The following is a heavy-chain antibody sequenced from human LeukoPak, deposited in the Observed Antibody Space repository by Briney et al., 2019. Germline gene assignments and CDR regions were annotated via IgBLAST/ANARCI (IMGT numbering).Heavy chain of an antibody. Sequence: ASVKVSCKASGYTFTSYGISWVRQAPGQGLEWMGWISAYNGNTNYAQKLQGRVTMTTDTSTSTAYMELRSLRSDDTAVYYCARVSSSSASFGPWFDPWGQGTLVTVSS. D-gene: IGHD3-10*01. CDR1: GYTFTSYG. V-gene: IGHV1-18*01. J-gene: IGHJ5*02. CDR2: ISAYNGNT. CDR3: ARVSSSSASFGPWFDP.